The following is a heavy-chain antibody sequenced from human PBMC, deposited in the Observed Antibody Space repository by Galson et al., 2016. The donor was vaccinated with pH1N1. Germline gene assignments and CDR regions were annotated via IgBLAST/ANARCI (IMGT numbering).Heavy chain of an antibody. J-gene: IGHJ6*02. Sequence: SVKVSCKASGGTFSNYAISWVRQAPGQGLEWMGGIIPILDITNDAQKFQGRVTITADKSTGTVYMELSSLRSDDTAVYYCASETTVTTSPGNFYYYGMDVWGQGTTVTVSS. CDR3: ASETTVTTSPGNFYYYGMDV. V-gene: IGHV1-69*10. CDR2: IIPILDIT. D-gene: IGHD4-17*01. CDR1: GGTFSNYA.